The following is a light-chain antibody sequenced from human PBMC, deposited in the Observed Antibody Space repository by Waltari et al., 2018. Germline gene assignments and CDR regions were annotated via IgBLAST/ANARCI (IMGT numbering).Light chain of an antibody. V-gene: IGLV6-57*04. CDR2: EDN. CDR3: QSSDSSLVV. J-gene: IGLJ2*01. Sequence: NFMLTQPHSVSESPGKTITISCTRSSGSIASNYVQWYQQRPGSAPTTVIYEDNQRPSGVPERVSGSIDSSSNSASLTISGLKTEDEADYYCQSSDSSLVVFGGGTKLTVL. CDR1: SGSIASNY.